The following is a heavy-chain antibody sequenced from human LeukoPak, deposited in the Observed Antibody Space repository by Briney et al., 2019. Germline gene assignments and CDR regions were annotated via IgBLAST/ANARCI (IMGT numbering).Heavy chain of an antibody. CDR1: GGSINSYY. CDR3: ARHEKGWFGGTIDY. D-gene: IGHD3-10*01. J-gene: IGHJ4*02. V-gene: IGHV4-59*01. Sequence: SETLSLTCTVSGGSINSYYWSWIRQPPGKGLEWIGYIYYSGYTNYNPSLKSRVTISVDTSKNQFSLKLTSVTAADTAVYYCARHEKGWFGGTIDYWGQGTLVTVSS. CDR2: IYYSGYT.